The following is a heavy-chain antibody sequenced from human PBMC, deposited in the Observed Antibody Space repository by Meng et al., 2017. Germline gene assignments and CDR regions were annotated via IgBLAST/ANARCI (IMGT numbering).Heavy chain of an antibody. V-gene: IGHV1-8*03. Sequence: ASVKVSCKASGYTFTSYDINWLRQATGQGLEWMGWMNPNSGNTGYAQKFQGRVTITRNTSISTAYMELSSVTASDTAVYYCAREGYGGNSPDIGYYYYGMDVWGQGTTVTVSS. CDR1: GYTFTSYD. J-gene: IGHJ6*02. CDR3: AREGYGGNSPDIGYYYYGMDV. CDR2: MNPNSGNT. D-gene: IGHD4-23*01.